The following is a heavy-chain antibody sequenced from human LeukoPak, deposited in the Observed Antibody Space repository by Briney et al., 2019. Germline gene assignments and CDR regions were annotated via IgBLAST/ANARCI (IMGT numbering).Heavy chain of an antibody. D-gene: IGHD3-10*01. Sequence: PSETLSLTCTVSGGSINGYYWSWIRQPPGKGLEWIGEINHSGSTNYNPSLKSRLTISVDTSKNQFSLKLSSVTAADTAVYYCARCTRMVRGVSVWGKGTTVTVSS. CDR2: INHSGST. V-gene: IGHV4-34*01. CDR1: GGSINGYY. J-gene: IGHJ6*04. CDR3: ARCTRMVRGVSV.